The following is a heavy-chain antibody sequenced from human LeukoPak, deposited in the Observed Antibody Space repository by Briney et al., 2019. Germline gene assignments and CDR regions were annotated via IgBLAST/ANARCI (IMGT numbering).Heavy chain of an antibody. CDR1: GFTFSSYW. CDR2: INSGGSSS. CDR3: GSSISGLFNGLDV. V-gene: IGHV3-74*03. J-gene: IGHJ6*02. Sequence: GGSLRLSCAASGFTFSSYWMHWVRQAPGKELVWVSRINSGGSSSTYADSVKGRFTISRDNAKNTLYLQMNSLRAEDTAVYYCGSSISGLFNGLDVWGQGTTVTVSS.